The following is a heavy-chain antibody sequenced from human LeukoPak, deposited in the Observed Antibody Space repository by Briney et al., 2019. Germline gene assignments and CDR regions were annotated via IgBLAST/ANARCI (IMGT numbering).Heavy chain of an antibody. V-gene: IGHV1-18*01. CDR2: ISDYNGNT. CDR3: ARCAGSYGNDAFDI. J-gene: IGHJ3*02. CDR1: VYTFTSYG. D-gene: IGHD1-26*01. Sequence: GASVTVSCKASVYTFTSYGISWVRQAPRQGLAWMGWISDYNGNTNYAQKLQRRVTTTTDTSTRRAYMELRSLRSDDTAVYYCARCAGSYGNDAFDIWGQGTMVTVSS.